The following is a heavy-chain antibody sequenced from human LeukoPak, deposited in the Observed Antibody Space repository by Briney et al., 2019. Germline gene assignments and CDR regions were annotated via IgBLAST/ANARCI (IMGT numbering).Heavy chain of an antibody. V-gene: IGHV1-18*01. CDR2: ISAYNGNT. J-gene: IGHJ4*02. CDR1: GYTFTSYG. Sequence: WASVEVSCKASGYTFTSYGISWVRQAPGQGLEWMGWISAYNGNTNYAQKLQGRVTMTTDTSTSTAYMELRSLRSDDTAVYYCARADEYSSSYLYFDYWGQGTLVTVSS. D-gene: IGHD6-6*01. CDR3: ARADEYSSSYLYFDY.